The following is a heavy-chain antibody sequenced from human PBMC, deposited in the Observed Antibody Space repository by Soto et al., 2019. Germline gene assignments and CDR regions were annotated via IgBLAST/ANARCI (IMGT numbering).Heavy chain of an antibody. CDR3: AKGPNSYRWLIPYFDY. J-gene: IGHJ4*02. Sequence: PGGSLRLSCAASGFTFSSYGMHWVRQAPGKGLEWVAVISYDGSNKYYADSVKGRFTISRDNSKNTLYLQMNSLRAEDTAVYYCAKGPNSYRWLIPYFDYWGQGTLVTVSS. CDR2: ISYDGSNK. CDR1: GFTFSSYG. V-gene: IGHV3-30*18. D-gene: IGHD6-19*01.